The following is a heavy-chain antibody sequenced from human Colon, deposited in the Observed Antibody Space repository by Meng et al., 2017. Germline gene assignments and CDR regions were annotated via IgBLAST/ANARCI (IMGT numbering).Heavy chain of an antibody. V-gene: IGHV3-7*04. J-gene: IGHJ5*02. CDR1: GFTFSSYW. CDR3: ARAEQWLAQNH. Sequence: GESLKISCAASGFTFSSYWMSWVRQAPGKGLEWVANIKEDGSEKYYVDSVKGRFTISRGNAKNSLYLQMNSLRAEDTAVYYCARAEQWLAQNHWGQGTLVTVSS. D-gene: IGHD6-19*01. CDR2: IKEDGSEK.